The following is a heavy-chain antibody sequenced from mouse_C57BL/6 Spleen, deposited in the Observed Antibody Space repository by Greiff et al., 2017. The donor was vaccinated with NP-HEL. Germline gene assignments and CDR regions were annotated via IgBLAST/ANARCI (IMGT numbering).Heavy chain of an antibody. CDR1: GYAFSSSW. CDR2: IYPGDGDT. D-gene: IGHD2-5*01. Sequence: QVQLQQSGPELVKPGASVKISCKASGYAFSSSWMNWVKQRPGKGLEWIGRIYPGDGDTNYNGKFKGKATLTADKSSSTAYMQLSSLTSEDSAVYFCARSAYYSNYAHYAMDYWGQGTSVTVSS. J-gene: IGHJ4*01. CDR3: ARSAYYSNYAHYAMDY. V-gene: IGHV1-82*01.